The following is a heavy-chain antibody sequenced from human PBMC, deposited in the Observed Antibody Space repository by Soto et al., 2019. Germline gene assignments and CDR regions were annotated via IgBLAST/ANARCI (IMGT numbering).Heavy chain of an antibody. V-gene: IGHV3-13*01. J-gene: IGHJ6*02. D-gene: IGHD6-19*01. CDR2: IGTAGDT. CDR1: GFTFSSYD. Sequence: VGSLRLSCAASGFTFSSYDMHWVRQATGKGLEWVSAIGTAGDTYYPGSVKGRFTISRENAKNSLYLQMNSLRAGDTAVYYCARGSYSSGWTPGGMDVWGQGTTVTVSS. CDR3: ARGSYSSGWTPGGMDV.